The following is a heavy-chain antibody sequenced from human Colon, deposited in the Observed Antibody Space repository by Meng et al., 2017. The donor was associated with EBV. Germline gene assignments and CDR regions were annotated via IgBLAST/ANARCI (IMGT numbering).Heavy chain of an antibody. CDR3: ARDGGVTHIP. J-gene: IGHJ5*02. CDR2: IYHNGQT. CDR1: GPSIRISNW. D-gene: IGHD2-8*02. Sequence: GWLQGVGAGLVKPPGILSLTCAVSGPSIRISNWWSWIRQSPGEGWEWFGEIYHNGQTNYNPSLKSRVSMSVDESKNEFSLNLKSVTAADTAVYYCARDGGVTHIPWGQGVLVTVSS. V-gene: IGHV4-4*03.